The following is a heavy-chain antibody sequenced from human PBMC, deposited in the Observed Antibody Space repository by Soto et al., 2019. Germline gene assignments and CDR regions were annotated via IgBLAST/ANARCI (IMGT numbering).Heavy chain of an antibody. Sequence: QVQLVQSGAEVKKPGASVKVSCKASGYKFTSYFITWVRQTPGQGHEWMGWISAYNGNTNYAQLFQGRVTMTTDTSTATAYMDMTSLGFDDTAIYYCARQNYYSGMDVWGQGTTVTVSS. CDR3: ARQNYYSGMDV. CDR1: GYKFTSYF. J-gene: IGHJ6*02. V-gene: IGHV1-18*04. CDR2: ISAYNGNT.